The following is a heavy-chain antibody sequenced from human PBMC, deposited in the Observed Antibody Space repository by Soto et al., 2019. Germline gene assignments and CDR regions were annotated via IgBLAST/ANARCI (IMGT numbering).Heavy chain of an antibody. D-gene: IGHD1-7*01. CDR3: ASRYPGTSVDY. Sequence: QVQLQESGPGLVKPSGTLSLTCAVSGGSFTSNNWWTWVRQPPGQGLEWIGEIYRTGSTNYTPSLNSRVTISLDKSENQFSLKVTSLTAADTAVYYCASRYPGTSVDYWGQGTLVTFSS. V-gene: IGHV4-4*02. CDR2: IYRTGST. J-gene: IGHJ4*02. CDR1: GGSFTSNNW.